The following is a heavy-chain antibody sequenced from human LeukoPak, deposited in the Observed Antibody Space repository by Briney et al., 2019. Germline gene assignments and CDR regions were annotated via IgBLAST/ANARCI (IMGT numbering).Heavy chain of an antibody. CDR1: GGSISSYY. V-gene: IGHV4-59*01. J-gene: IGHJ4*02. CDR3: ARDAFGGYAPYFDY. CDR2: IYYSGST. Sequence: SSETLSLTCTVSGGSISSYYWSWIRQPPGKGLEWIGYIYYSGSTNYNPSLKSRVTISVDTSKNQFSLKLSSVTAADTAVYYCARDAFGGYAPYFDYWGQGTPVTVSS. D-gene: IGHD5-12*01.